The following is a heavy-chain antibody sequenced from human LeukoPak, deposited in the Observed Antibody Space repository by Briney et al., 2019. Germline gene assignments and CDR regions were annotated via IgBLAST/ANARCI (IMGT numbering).Heavy chain of an antibody. CDR3: ARLGGETTRFDL. Sequence: GGSLRLSCAASGFTFRNYWMSWVRQAPGRGLDWVATIKQDGILKHYVDSVKGRFTISRDNAANSLYLQMDSLRVEDTAVYYCARLGGETTRFDLWGQGALVAVSS. CDR1: GFTFRNYW. J-gene: IGHJ5*02. CDR2: IKQDGILK. V-gene: IGHV3-7*01. D-gene: IGHD3-16*01.